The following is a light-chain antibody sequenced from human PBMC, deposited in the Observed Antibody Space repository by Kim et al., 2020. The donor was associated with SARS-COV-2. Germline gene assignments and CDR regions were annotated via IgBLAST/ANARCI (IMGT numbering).Light chain of an antibody. CDR1: ELGNKY. CDR2: QDN. J-gene: IGLJ2*01. Sequence: SYELTQPPSVSVSPGQTATITCSGDELGNKYACWYQQKPGQSPVEVIYQDNRRPSGIPERFSGSNSGNTATLTISGTQAMDEADYYCQAWDINTLVFGGG. CDR3: QAWDINTLV. V-gene: IGLV3-1*01.